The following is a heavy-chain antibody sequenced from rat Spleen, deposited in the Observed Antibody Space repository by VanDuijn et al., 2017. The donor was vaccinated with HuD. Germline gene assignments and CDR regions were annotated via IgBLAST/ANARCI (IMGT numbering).Heavy chain of an antibody. CDR1: GFTFNKYW. CDR2: ITNTGGGNT. D-gene: IGHD4-1*01. J-gene: IGHJ1*01. V-gene: IGHV5-25*01. Sequence: EVQLVESGGGLVQPGRSMKLSCAASGFTFNKYWMTWIRQAPGKGLEWVASITNTGGGNTYYRDSVKGRFTISRDYAKSSLYLQMDSLRSEDTATYYCVRLYNANGYWYFDLWGPGTMVTVSS. CDR3: VRLYNANGYWYFDL.